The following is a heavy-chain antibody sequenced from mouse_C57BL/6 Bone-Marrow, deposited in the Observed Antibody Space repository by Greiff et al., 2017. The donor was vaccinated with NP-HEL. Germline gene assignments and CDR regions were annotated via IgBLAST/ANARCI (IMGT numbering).Heavy chain of an antibody. CDR1: GYTFTDYN. V-gene: IGHV1-22*01. D-gene: IGHD1-1*01. CDR2: INPNNGGT. CDR3: ARTHYYGSSYNFDY. J-gene: IGHJ2*01. Sequence: VQLQQSGPELVKPGASVKMSCKASGYTFTDYNMHWVKQSHGKSLEWIGYINPNNGGTSYNQKFKGKATLTVNKSSSTAYMGLRSLTSEDSAVYYCARTHYYGSSYNFDYWGQGTTLTVSS.